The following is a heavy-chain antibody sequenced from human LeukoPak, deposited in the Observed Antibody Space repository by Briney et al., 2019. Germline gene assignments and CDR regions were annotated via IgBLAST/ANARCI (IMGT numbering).Heavy chain of an antibody. J-gene: IGHJ4*02. CDR2: ISAYNGNT. Sequence: EASVKVSCKASGYTFTSYGINWVRQAPGQGLEWMGWISAYNGNTDYAQKLQGRVTMTTDTSTSTAYMELRSLRSDDTAVYYCTRDLPYSSSWESIDYWGQGTLVTVSS. CDR1: GYTFTSYG. CDR3: TRDLPYSSSWESIDY. V-gene: IGHV1-18*01. D-gene: IGHD6-13*01.